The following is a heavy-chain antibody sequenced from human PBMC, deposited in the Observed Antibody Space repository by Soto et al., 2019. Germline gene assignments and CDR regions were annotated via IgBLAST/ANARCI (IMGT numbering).Heavy chain of an antibody. Sequence: GGALRLSCAASGFTFSSYSMNWVRQAPGKXLEWVSSISSSSSYIYYADSVKGRFTISRDNSKNSLYLQMNSLRAEDTAVYYCATNSGSPSRYYYYGMDVWGQGTTVTVSS. CDR1: GFTFSSYS. CDR3: ATNSGSPSRYYYYGMDV. CDR2: ISSSSSYI. J-gene: IGHJ6*02. D-gene: IGHD1-26*01. V-gene: IGHV3-21*01.